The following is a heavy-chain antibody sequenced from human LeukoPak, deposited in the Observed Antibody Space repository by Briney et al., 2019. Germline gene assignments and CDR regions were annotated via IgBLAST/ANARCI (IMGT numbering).Heavy chain of an antibody. Sequence: ASVKVSCKASGYTFTSYGISRVRQAPGQGLEWMGWISAYNGNTNYAQKLQGRVTMTTATSTSTAYMELRSLRSDDTAVYYCARDRGSTRRSDYWGQGTLVTVSS. D-gene: IGHD2-2*01. CDR3: ARDRGSTRRSDY. J-gene: IGHJ4*02. CDR2: ISAYNGNT. CDR1: GYTFTSYG. V-gene: IGHV1-18*01.